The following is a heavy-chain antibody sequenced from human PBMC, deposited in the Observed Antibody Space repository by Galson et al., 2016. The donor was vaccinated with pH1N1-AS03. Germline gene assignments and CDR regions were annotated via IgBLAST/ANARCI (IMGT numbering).Heavy chain of an antibody. V-gene: IGHV1-8*03. CDR2: MNPDSGNT. Sequence: VKVSCKASGYTFTTYDINWVRQAPGQGLEWMGWMNPDSGNTGYAPSFQGRVTITRDTSTGTAYMELRSLRSDDTAVYYCARDWEPHMRMDCFDPWGQGTLVTVSS. J-gene: IGHJ5*02. CDR3: ARDWEPHMRMDCFDP. D-gene: IGHD1-26*01. CDR1: GYTFTTYD.